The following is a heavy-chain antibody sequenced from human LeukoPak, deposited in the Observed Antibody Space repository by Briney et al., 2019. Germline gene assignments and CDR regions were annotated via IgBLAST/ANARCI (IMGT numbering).Heavy chain of an antibody. D-gene: IGHD3-22*01. CDR1: GYTFTSYY. CDR2: IDPSGGST. J-gene: IGHJ3*02. Sequence: ASVKVSCKASGYTFTSYYMHWVRQAPGQGLEWMGIIDPSGGSTSYAQKFQGRVTITADESTSTAYMELSSLGSEDTAVYYCARPNRAYYYDSSGYYGLRDAFDIWGQGTMVTVSS. V-gene: IGHV1-46*01. CDR3: ARPNRAYYYDSSGYYGLRDAFDI.